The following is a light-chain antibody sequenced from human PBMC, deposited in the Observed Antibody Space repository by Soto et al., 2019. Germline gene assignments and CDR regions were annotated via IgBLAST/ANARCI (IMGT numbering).Light chain of an antibody. CDR3: QQYGSSPPRT. V-gene: IGKV3-15*01. Sequence: DIVLTQSPGTLSLSPGERATLSCGTSQSVSSNLAWYQQKPGQAPRLLIYGASTRATGIPARFSGSGSGTEFTLTISSLQSEDFAVYYCQQYGSSPPRTFGQGTKVHIK. CDR1: QSVSSN. J-gene: IGKJ1*01. CDR2: GAS.